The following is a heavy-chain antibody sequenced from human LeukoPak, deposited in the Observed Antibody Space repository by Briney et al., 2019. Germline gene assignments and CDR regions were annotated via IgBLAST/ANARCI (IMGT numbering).Heavy chain of an antibody. CDR2: ISHDGSNT. Sequence: PGRSLRLSCAASGFTFSRSAVHWVRQAPGKGLEWVAVISHDGSNTDYTDSVKGRFTISRDNSKNTLYLQMNSLRAEGTAVYYCAKEMKPWMHFDYWGQGTLVTVSS. CDR3: AKEMKPWMHFDY. CDR1: GFTFSRSA. D-gene: IGHD5-12*01. V-gene: IGHV3-30*18. J-gene: IGHJ4*02.